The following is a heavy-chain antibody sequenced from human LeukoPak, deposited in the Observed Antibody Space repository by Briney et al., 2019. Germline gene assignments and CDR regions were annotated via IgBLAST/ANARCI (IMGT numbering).Heavy chain of an antibody. CDR1: GFVFSSYA. CDR2: LRGDGET. D-gene: IGHD2/OR15-2a*01. J-gene: IGHJ4*02. V-gene: IGHV3-23*01. CDR3: AKAIWLSASDAAL. Sequence: PGGSLRLSCAASGFVFSSYAMSWVRQTPARGLEWLSSLRGDGETFYADSVKGRFTLSRDHSRNTVYLQLNNLRVEDTAIYYCAKAIWLSASDAALWRQRTLVTVSS.